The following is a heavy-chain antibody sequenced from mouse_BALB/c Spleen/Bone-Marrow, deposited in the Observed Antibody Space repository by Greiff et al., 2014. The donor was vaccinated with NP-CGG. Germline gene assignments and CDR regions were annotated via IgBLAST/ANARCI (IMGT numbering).Heavy chain of an antibody. CDR1: GYTFTSYW. CDR2: INPSTGYT. V-gene: IGHV1-7*01. CDR3: ARSAPWDGFAY. J-gene: IGHJ3*01. D-gene: IGHD4-1*01. Sequence: QVQLQQSGAELAKPGASVKMSCKASGYTFTSYWMHWVKQRPGQGLEWIGYINPSTGYTEYNQKFKDKATLTADKSSSTACMQLSSLTSEDSAVYYCARSAPWDGFAYWGQGTLVTVSA.